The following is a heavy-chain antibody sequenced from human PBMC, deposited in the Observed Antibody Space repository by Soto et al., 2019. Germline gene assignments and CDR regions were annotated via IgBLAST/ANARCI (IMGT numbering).Heavy chain of an antibody. Sequence: QFQLVKSGAEAKKPGSAVRVSCKASGGTLSEHRISWVRQAPGQGLEWMGGIIPIYGTRDYAQRFDDRIPISSEESTGTVCMELSSLRSEDTAVYYCAKFRSPPGRHCMRISCSYYYDYGMDVWGQGTTVTVSS. V-gene: IGHV1-69*05. CDR1: GGTLSEHR. CDR2: IIPIYGTR. CDR3: AKFRSPPGRHCMRISCSYYYDYGMDV. D-gene: IGHD2-2*01. J-gene: IGHJ6*02.